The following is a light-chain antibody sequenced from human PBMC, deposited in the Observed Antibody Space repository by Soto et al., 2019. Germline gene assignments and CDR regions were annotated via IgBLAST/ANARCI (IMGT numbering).Light chain of an antibody. CDR3: LQDYNYPRT. CDR1: QDIRND. Sequence: AIQMTQSPSSLSASVGDRVTITCRASQDIRNDLGWYQVKPGKAPKVLIYAASSLQLGVPPRFSVSGSGTDFTLTISSLQPEDFATYYCLQDYNYPRTFGQGTKVEI. CDR2: AAS. J-gene: IGKJ1*01. V-gene: IGKV1-6*01.